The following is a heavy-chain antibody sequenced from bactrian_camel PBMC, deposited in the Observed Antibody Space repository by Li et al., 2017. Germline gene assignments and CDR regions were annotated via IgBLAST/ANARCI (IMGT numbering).Heavy chain of an antibody. CDR1: GLPFSRWG. D-gene: IGHD6*01. CDR2: IVWDGSAT. J-gene: IGHJ4*01. Sequence: HVQLVESGGGSVQPGGSLRLSCAASGLPFSRWGMSWVRQAPGKGLEWVSGIVWDGSATYYADSVKGRFTISQDNAKNTVSLQMDSLRPEDTAMYYCAADHGTSRSSCTVVAATQYWGQGTQVTVS. CDR3: AADHGTSRSSCTVVAATQY. V-gene: IGHV3S7*01.